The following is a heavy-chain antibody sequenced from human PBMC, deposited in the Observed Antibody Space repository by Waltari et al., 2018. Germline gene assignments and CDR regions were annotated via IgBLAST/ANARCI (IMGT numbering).Heavy chain of an antibody. D-gene: IGHD1-26*01. CDR3: AVLSGSYYDY. CDR2: ISRSSSTI. Sequence: EVQLVESGGGLVQPGGSLRLSCAASGFTFSSYSMNWVRQAPGKGLEWVAYISRSSSTIYYADSVKGRFTISRDNAKNSLYLQMNSLRAEDTAVYYCAVLSGSYYDYWGQGTLVTVSS. V-gene: IGHV3-48*01. J-gene: IGHJ4*02. CDR1: GFTFSSYS.